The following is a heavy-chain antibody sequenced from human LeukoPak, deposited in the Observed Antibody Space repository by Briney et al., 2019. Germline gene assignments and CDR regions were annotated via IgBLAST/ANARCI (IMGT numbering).Heavy chain of an antibody. D-gene: IGHD6-13*01. CDR1: GYTFTSYA. CDR3: ARDHFSSWPIAGWGFDP. J-gene: IGHJ5*02. CDR2: INTNTGNP. Sequence: ASVKVPCKASGYTFTSYAMNWVRQAPGQGLEWMGWINTNTGNPTYAQGFTGRFVFSLDTSVSTAYLQISSLKAEDTAVYYCARDHFSSWPIAGWGFDPWGQGTLVTVSS. V-gene: IGHV7-4-1*02.